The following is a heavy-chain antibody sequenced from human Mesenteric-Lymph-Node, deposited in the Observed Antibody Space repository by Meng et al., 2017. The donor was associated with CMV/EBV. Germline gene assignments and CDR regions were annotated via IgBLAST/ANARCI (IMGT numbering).Heavy chain of an antibody. CDR3: AKSMGAFSNNWFDS. D-gene: IGHD3-16*01. V-gene: IGHV3-30*02. Sequence: GGSLRLSCAASGFAFSDYAMHWVRQAPGKGLECVAFIRHDGSHDSYGDSVKGRFTISRDNSKKILYLQMNSLSAEDTAVYYCAKSMGAFSNNWFDSWGQGILVTVSS. CDR2: IRHDGSHD. CDR1: GFAFSDYA. J-gene: IGHJ5*01.